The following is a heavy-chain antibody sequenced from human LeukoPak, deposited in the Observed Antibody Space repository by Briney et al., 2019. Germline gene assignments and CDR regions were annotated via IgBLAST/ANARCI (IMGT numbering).Heavy chain of an antibody. CDR3: ARGLRYYDSRDRFDF. D-gene: IGHD3-22*01. V-gene: IGHV4-39*07. J-gene: IGHJ4*02. CDR1: GDSISSSSYS. CDR2: VYYRVTS. Sequence: SETLSLTCTVSGDSISSSSYSWAWIRQPPGKGLEWLATVYYRVTSYSNPSLRSRVSISLDASQNQLSLRVTSVTAADTAVYYCARGLRYYDSRDRFDFWGQGALVTVSS.